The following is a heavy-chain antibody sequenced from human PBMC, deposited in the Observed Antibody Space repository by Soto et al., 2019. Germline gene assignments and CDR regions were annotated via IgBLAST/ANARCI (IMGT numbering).Heavy chain of an antibody. V-gene: IGHV1-8*01. D-gene: IGHD1-20*01. Sequence: QVQLVQSGAEVKKPGASVKVSCKASGYMFSTYDINWVRQAPGQGLEWMGWLNPNSGNTGYAQKFQGRVTMTRNTSRNTAYMELSSLGSDDTAVYYWARDHRDNCNDEGWFDPCGQGTLVTDSA. J-gene: IGHJ5*02. CDR1: GYMFSTYD. CDR3: ARDHRDNCNDEGWFDP. CDR2: LNPNSGNT.